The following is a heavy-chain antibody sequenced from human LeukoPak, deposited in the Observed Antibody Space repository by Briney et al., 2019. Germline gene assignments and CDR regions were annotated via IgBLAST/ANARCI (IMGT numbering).Heavy chain of an antibody. CDR1: GFTFDDYA. CDR2: ISWNSGSI. V-gene: IGHV3-9*01. Sequence: GGSLRLSCAASGFTFDDYAMHWVRQAPGKGLEWVSGISWNSGSIGYADSVKGRFTISRDNAKNSLYLQMNSLRAEDTALYYCAKAEGIAVAGIYPDYWGQGTLVTVSS. J-gene: IGHJ4*02. CDR3: AKAEGIAVAGIYPDY. D-gene: IGHD6-19*01.